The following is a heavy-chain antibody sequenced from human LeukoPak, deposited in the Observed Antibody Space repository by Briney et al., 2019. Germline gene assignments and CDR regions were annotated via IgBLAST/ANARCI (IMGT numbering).Heavy chain of an antibody. D-gene: IGHD3-16*01. V-gene: IGHV4-4*07. CDR2: IYTSGST. Sequence: SETLSLTCTVSGGSISSYYWSWIRQPAGKGLEWIGRIYTSGSTNYNPSLKSRVTMSVDTSKNQFSLKLSSVTAADTAVYYCAGTHLAYSYYYYYMDVWGKGTTVTVSS. CDR1: GGSISSYY. CDR3: AGTHLAYSYYYYYMDV. J-gene: IGHJ6*03.